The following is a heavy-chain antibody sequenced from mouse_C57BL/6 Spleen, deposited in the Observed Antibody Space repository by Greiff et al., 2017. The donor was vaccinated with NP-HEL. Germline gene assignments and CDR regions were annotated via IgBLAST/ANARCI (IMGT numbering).Heavy chain of an antibody. V-gene: IGHV1-64*01. D-gene: IGHD1-1*01. CDR3: AKGSITTVEAPFDY. CDR1: GYTFTSYW. CDR2: IHPNSGST. Sequence: QVQLQQPGAELVKPGASVKLSCKASGYTFTSYWMHWVKQRPGQGLEWIGMIHPNSGSTNYNEKFKSKATLTVDKSSSTAYMQLSSLTSEDSAVYYGAKGSITTVEAPFDYWGQGTTLTVSS. J-gene: IGHJ2*01.